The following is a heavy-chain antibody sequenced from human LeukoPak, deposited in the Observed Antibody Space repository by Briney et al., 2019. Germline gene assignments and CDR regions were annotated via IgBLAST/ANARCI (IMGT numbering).Heavy chain of an antibody. CDR3: ARGYSGYDFDFDYFDY. CDR2: INPNSGGT. Sequence: AASVKVSCKASGYNFTGYYMRWVRQAPRQGLEWMGWINPNSGGTNYAQTFQGRVTMTRDTSTSTAYMELSRLRSDDTAVYYCARGYSGYDFDFDYFDYWGQGTLVNVSS. V-gene: IGHV1-2*02. J-gene: IGHJ4*02. D-gene: IGHD5-12*01. CDR1: GYNFTGYY.